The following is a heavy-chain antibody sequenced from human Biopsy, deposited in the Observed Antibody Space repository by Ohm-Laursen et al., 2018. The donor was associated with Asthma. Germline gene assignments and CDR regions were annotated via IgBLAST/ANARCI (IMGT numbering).Heavy chain of an antibody. Sequence: GSLRLSCTASGFTFSGSWMIWVRQAPGKGLQWLAFIKPDGSQTYYADSVEGRFSVSRDNSKNSLYLQMSSLRGEDTAFYYCAKSADYYDSTDYLDFWGRGALVTVSS. CDR1: GFTFSGSW. CDR3: AKSADYYDSTDYLDF. CDR2: IKPDGSQT. V-gene: IGHV3-7*03. J-gene: IGHJ4*01. D-gene: IGHD3-22*01.